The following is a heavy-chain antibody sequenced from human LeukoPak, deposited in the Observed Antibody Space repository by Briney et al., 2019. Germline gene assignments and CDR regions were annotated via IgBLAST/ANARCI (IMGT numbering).Heavy chain of an antibody. D-gene: IGHD5-12*01. CDR3: AKDRTYSAYAALDY. J-gene: IGHJ4*02. V-gene: IGHV3-9*01. CDR2: ISWNSGSV. Sequence: GGSLRLSCAASGFTLDDYSMHWVRQAPGKGLEWVSGISWNSGSVGYADSVKGRFTISRDSAKNSLYLQMNSLRTEDTALYYCAKDRTYSAYAALDYWGQGTLVTVSS. CDR1: GFTLDDYS.